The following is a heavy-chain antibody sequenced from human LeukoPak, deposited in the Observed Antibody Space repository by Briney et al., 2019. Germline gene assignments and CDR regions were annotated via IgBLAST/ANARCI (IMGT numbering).Heavy chain of an antibody. D-gene: IGHD6-13*01. CDR2: IKHDGSEK. V-gene: IGHV3-7*01. CDR1: RFTFSSYW. CDR3: ARGRGNSSSWYFDY. J-gene: IGHJ4*02. Sequence: PGGSLRLSCAASRFTFSSYWMSWVRRAPGKGLEWVANIKHDGSEKYSVDSVKGRFTISRDNAKNSLYLQMNSLRAEDTAVYYCARGRGNSSSWYFDYWGQGTLATVSS.